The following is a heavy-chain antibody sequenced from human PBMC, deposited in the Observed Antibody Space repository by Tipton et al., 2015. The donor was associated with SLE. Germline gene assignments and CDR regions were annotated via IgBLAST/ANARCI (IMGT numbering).Heavy chain of an antibody. CDR3: ARSDYANSGLDF. J-gene: IGHJ4*02. CDR2: IFPSGST. V-gene: IGHV4-59*11. D-gene: IGHD4-17*01. CDR1: GGSISNHY. Sequence: TLSLTCSVSGGSISNHYWSWIRQPPGKGLEWIGFIFPSGSTSFNPSLKTRLTISIDMSRNQLSLNLSSVTAADTAIYYCARSDYANSGLDFWGQGILVTVSS.